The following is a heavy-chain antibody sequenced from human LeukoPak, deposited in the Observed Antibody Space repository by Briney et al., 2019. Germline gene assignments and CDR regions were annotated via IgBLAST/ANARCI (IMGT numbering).Heavy chain of an antibody. Sequence: PGGSLRLSCKASGFTFGDYAMSWFRQAPGKGLEWVGFIRNRPNGGTTEYAASVKGRFTISRDDSKSIAYLQMNSLKIEDTAVYYCTKGDYSNYDYWGQGTLVTVSS. CDR2: IRNRPNGGTT. D-gene: IGHD4-11*01. CDR3: TKGDYSNYDY. J-gene: IGHJ4*02. CDR1: GFTFGDYA. V-gene: IGHV3-49*03.